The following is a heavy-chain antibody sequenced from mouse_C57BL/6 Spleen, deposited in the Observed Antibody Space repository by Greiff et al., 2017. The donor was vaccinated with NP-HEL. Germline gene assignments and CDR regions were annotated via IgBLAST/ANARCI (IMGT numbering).Heavy chain of an antibody. CDR1: GFTFSSYA. V-gene: IGHV5-4*01. CDR3: ARYSSGYGYFDY. J-gene: IGHJ2*01. D-gene: IGHD3-2*02. CDR2: ISDGGSYT. Sequence: EVQLVESGGGLVKPGGSLKLSCAASGFTFSSYAMSWVCQTPEKRLEWVATISDGGSYTYYPDNVKGRFTISRDNAKNNLYLQMSHLKSEDTAMYYCARYSSGYGYFDYWGQGTTLTVSS.